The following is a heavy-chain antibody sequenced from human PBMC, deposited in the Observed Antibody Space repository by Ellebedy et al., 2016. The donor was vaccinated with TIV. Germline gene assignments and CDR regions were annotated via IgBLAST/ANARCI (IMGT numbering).Heavy chain of an antibody. CDR1: GGSISSSSYY. CDR2: IYYSGST. CDR3: ARESSGSYWFSRGGFDY. Sequence: SETLSLTXTVSGGSISSSSYYWGWIRQPPGKGLEWIGSIYYSGSTYYNPSLKSRVTISVDTSKNQFSLKLSSVTAADTAVYYCARESSGSYWFSRGGFDYWGQGTLVTVSS. J-gene: IGHJ4*02. D-gene: IGHD1-26*01. V-gene: IGHV4-39*07.